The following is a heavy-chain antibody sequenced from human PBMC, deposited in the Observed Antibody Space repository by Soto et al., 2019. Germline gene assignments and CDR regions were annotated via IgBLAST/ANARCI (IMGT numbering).Heavy chain of an antibody. D-gene: IGHD1-26*01. CDR3: AKGLVGYVFGVQDYFFGMDV. CDR1: GFNFSTYG. CDR2: ISYDGVNK. Sequence: QVQVVESGGGVVQPGRSLRLSCGASGFNFSTYGMHWVRQAPGKGLEWVAVISYDGVNKYSAGSVRGRFTISRDNSKNTLYLQMNCLRAEDTAVYYCAKGLVGYVFGVQDYFFGMDVWGQGTTVTVSS. J-gene: IGHJ6*02. V-gene: IGHV3-30*18.